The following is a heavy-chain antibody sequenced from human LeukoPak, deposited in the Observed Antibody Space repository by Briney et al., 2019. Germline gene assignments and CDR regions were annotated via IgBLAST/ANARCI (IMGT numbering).Heavy chain of an antibody. CDR1: GFTFSSYS. Sequence: GGSLRLSCAASGFTFSSYSLNWVRQAPGKGLEWVSYISSSSSTIYYADSVKGRFTISRDNSKNTLYLQMNNLRAEDTAVYYCAMATWVGGLDYWGQGTLVTVSS. J-gene: IGHJ4*02. CDR3: AMATWVGGLDY. V-gene: IGHV3-48*01. CDR2: ISSSSSTI. D-gene: IGHD1-26*01.